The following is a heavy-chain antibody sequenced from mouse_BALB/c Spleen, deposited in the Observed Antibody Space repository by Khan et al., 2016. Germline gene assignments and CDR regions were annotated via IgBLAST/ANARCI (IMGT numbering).Heavy chain of an antibody. CDR1: GYTFTSYV. Sequence: VQLKESGPELVKPGASVKMSCKASGYTFTSYVMHWVKQKPGQGLEWIGYINPYNDGTKYNAKFKGKATLTSDKSSSTAYMELSSLTSEDSAVYCCARLANWGQGTLVTVSA. CDR3: ARLAN. V-gene: IGHV1S136*01. J-gene: IGHJ3*01. CDR2: INPYNDGT.